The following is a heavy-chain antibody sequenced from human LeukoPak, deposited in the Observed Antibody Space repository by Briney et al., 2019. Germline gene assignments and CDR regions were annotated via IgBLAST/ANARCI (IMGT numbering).Heavy chain of an antibody. CDR2: INPSGGST. V-gene: IGHV1-46*01. J-gene: IGHJ3*02. Sequence: ASVKVSCKASGYTFTSYYMHWVRQAPGQGLEWMGIINPSGGSTSYAQKFQGRVTMTRDTSTSTVYMELSSLRSEDTAVYYCARDPLGYCSGGSCLFPMGNAFDIWGQGTMVTVSS. D-gene: IGHD2-15*01. CDR1: GYTFTSYY. CDR3: ARDPLGYCSGGSCLFPMGNAFDI.